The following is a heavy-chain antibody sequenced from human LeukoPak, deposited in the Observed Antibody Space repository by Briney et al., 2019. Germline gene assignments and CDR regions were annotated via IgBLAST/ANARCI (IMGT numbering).Heavy chain of an antibody. D-gene: IGHD4-17*01. CDR2: ISDSGGST. CDR3: AKHGVIPYGDDGVYDY. J-gene: IGHJ4*02. CDR1: GFTFSRYG. Sequence: PGGSLRLSCAASGFTFSRYGMRWVRQAPGKGLEWVSAISDSGGSTYYADSVKGRFTISRDNSKSALYLQMNSLRAEDTAVYYCAKHGVIPYGDDGVYDYWGQGTLVTVSS. V-gene: IGHV3-23*01.